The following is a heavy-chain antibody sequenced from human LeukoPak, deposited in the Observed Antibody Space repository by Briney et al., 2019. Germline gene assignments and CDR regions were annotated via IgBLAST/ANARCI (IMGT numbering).Heavy chain of an antibody. CDR1: GGTFSSYA. V-gene: IGHV1-69*05. D-gene: IGHD2-2*01. CDR3: AREINYCSSTSCPPGY. J-gene: IGHJ4*02. Sequence: SVKVSCKASGGTFSSYAISWVRQAPGQGLEWMGGIIPIFGTANYAQEFQGRVTITTDESTSTAYMELSSLRSENTAVYYCAREINYCSSTSCPPGYWGQGTLVTVSS. CDR2: IIPIFGTA.